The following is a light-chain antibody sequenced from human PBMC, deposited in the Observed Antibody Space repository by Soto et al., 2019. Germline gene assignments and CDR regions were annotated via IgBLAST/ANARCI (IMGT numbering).Light chain of an antibody. CDR1: QSVRSN. Sequence: EIVMTQSQATLSVSPGERATLSCRASQSVRSNLAWYQQKPGQAPRLLIYGASSRATGIPARFSGSGSGTDFTLTISSLQSEDFAVYYCQQYNNWPPLTFGGGPKVEIK. J-gene: IGKJ4*01. V-gene: IGKV3-15*01. CDR2: GAS. CDR3: QQYNNWPPLT.